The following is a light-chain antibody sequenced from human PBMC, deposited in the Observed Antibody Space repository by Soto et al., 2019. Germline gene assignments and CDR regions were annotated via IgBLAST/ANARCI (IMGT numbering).Light chain of an antibody. CDR3: QQYCSTLLA. CDR1: QSVSSN. V-gene: IGKV3D-15*01. CDR2: GAS. J-gene: IGKJ4*01. Sequence: EIVMTQSPATLSVSPGERATLSCRASQSVSSNLAWYQQKPGQAPRLLIYGASSRATGIPDRFSGSGSGTDFTLTISSLQAEDVAVYYCQQYCSTLLAFGEGTKVDIK.